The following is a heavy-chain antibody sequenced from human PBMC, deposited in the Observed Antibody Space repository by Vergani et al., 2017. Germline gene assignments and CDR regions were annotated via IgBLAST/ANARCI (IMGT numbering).Heavy chain of an antibody. V-gene: IGHV4-39*07. D-gene: IGHD6-25*01. J-gene: IGHJ4*02. CDR2: IYYSGST. CDR1: GGSISSSSYY. Sequence: QLQLQESGPGLVKPSETLSLTCTVSGGSISSSSYYWGWIRQPPGKGLEWIGSIYYSGSTYYNPSLKSRFTISVDTSKNQFSLKLSSVTAADTAVYYCASVGLVAAAFDYWGQGTLVTVSS. CDR3: ASVGLVAAAFDY.